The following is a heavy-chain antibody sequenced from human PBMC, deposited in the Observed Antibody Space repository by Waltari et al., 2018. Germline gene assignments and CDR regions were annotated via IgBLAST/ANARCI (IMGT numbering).Heavy chain of an antibody. J-gene: IGHJ4*02. V-gene: IGHV3-7*04. CDR1: GFPFSNFW. Sequence: EVQLVESGGGLVQPGGSLRVSGAASGFPFSNFWMSWARQASGKGLEWVANINQDGSGEYYVDSVKGRFTISRDNARNSLYLQMNSLRAEDTAVYYCQRGDYWGQGTLVTVSS. CDR3: QRGDY. CDR2: INQDGSGE.